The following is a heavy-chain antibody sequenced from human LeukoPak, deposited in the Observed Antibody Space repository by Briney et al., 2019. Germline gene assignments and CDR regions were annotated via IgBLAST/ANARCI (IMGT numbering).Heavy chain of an antibody. J-gene: IGHJ4*02. CDR2: ISYDGSNK. V-gene: IGHV3-30*01. Sequence: GGSLRLSCAASGFTFSSYAMHWVRQAPGKGLEWVAVISYDGSNKYYADSVKGRFTISRDNSKTTLYLQMNSLRAEDTAVYYCAREGPGGTVSLDYWGQGTLVTVSS. CDR1: GFTFSSYA. CDR3: AREGPGGTVSLDY. D-gene: IGHD4-11*01.